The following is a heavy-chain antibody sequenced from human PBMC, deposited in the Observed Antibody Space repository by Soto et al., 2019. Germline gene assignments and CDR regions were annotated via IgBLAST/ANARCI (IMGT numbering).Heavy chain of an antibody. Sequence: ASVKVSCKASGFTFTSSAMQWVRQARGQRLEWIGWIVVGSGNTNYAQKFQERVTITRDMSTSTAYMGLSSLRSEDTAVYYCAAASSSSWSYWYFDLWGRGTLVTSPQ. D-gene: IGHD6-13*01. V-gene: IGHV1-58*02. CDR3: AAASSSSWSYWYFDL. CDR2: IVVGSGNT. J-gene: IGHJ2*01. CDR1: GFTFTSSA.